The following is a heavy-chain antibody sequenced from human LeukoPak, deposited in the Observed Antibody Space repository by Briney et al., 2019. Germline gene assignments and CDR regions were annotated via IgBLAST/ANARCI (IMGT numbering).Heavy chain of an antibody. CDR1: GFTFSDYY. V-gene: IGHV3-11*01. CDR2: ISSSGSTI. J-gene: IGHJ3*02. D-gene: IGHD3-3*01. Sequence: GGSLRLSCAASGFTFSDYYMRWLPQAPGQGLVGVSYISSSGSTIYYADSVKGRFTISRDNAKNSLYLQMNSLRAEDTAVYYCARVLRFLEWLPPHDAFDIWGQGTMVTVSS. CDR3: ARVLRFLEWLPPHDAFDI.